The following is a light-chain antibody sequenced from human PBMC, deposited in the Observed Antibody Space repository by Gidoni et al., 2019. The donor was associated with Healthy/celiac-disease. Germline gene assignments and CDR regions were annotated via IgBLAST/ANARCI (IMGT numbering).Light chain of an antibody. J-gene: IGKJ4*01. Sequence: AIQLTQSPSSLSASVGDRVTITCRASQGISSALAWYQQKPGKAPKLLIYDASSLESGVPSRFSGSGSGTDFTLTISSLQPEDFATYYCQQFNSYPTFGGXTKVESK. CDR2: DAS. CDR1: QGISSA. V-gene: IGKV1-13*02. CDR3: QQFNSYPT.